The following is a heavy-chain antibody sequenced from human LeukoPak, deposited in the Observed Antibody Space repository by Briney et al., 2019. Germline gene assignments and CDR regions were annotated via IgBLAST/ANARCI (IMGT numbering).Heavy chain of an antibody. V-gene: IGHV1-46*01. Sequence: ASVKVSCKASGYTFTGYYMHWVRQAPGQGLEWIGIINPSGDNTWYAQKFQGRVTMTRDMATSTGYLEVSSLRSEDTAVYYCARDNSLRDTAWWFDPWGQGTLVTVSS. D-gene: IGHD5-24*01. CDR2: INPSGDNT. CDR3: ARDNSLRDTAWWFDP. J-gene: IGHJ5*02. CDR1: GYTFTGYY.